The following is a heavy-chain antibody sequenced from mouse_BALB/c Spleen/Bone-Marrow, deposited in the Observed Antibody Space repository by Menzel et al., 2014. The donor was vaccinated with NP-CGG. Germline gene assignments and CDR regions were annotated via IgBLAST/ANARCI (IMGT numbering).Heavy chain of an antibody. D-gene: IGHD2-1*01. J-gene: IGHJ3*01. CDR3: TRSGNYLFAY. V-gene: IGHV1S81*02. Sequence: QVQLKDSGAEQVKPGASVRLSCKASGYTFTNYYMYWVKQRPGQGLEWIGEINPSNGGTNFNEKFKSKATLTVDKSSNTTYMQLSSLTSEDSAVYYCTRSGNYLFAYWGQGTLVTVSA. CDR2: INPSNGGT. CDR1: GYTFTNYY.